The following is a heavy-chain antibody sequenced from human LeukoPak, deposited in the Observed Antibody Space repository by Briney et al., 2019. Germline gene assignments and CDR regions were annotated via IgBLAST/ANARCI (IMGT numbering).Heavy chain of an antibody. CDR3: ARGFCSGGICGFDY. Sequence: SETLSLTCTVSGYSITNAYYWAWIRQPPGKGLEWIGSLHFSGNTYYNPSLKSRVTISVDASKNHFSLKLSSLTAADTAVYYCARGFCSGGICGFDYWGQGTLVTVSS. V-gene: IGHV4-38-2*02. CDR2: LHFSGNT. J-gene: IGHJ4*02. CDR1: GYSITNAYY. D-gene: IGHD2-15*01.